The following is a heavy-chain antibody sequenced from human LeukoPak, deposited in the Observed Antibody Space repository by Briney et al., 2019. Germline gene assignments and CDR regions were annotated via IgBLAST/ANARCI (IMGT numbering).Heavy chain of an antibody. CDR3: ARDPYYDRYGMDV. D-gene: IGHD3-3*01. V-gene: IGHV4-61*02. CDR2: IYTSGST. CDR1: GGSISSGSYY. Sequence: PSETLSLTCTVSGGSISSGSYYWSWIRQPAGTGLEWIGRIYTSGSTNYNPSLKSRVTISVDTSKNQFSQKLSSVTAADTAVYYCARDPYYDRYGMDVWGQGTTVTVSS. J-gene: IGHJ6*02.